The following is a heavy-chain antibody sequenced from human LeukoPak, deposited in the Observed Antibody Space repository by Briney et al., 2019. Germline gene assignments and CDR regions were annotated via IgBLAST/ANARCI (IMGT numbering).Heavy chain of an antibody. Sequence: GGSLRLSCIASGFVFSRDNMNWVRQAPGKGLEWVAHISETIYYADSVQGRFTISRDNAKNSLYLQMSSLRVDDTAMYYCVREVGRPKTFYFDSWGRGTPVTVSS. CDR3: VREVGRPKTFYFDS. CDR1: GFVFSRDN. J-gene: IGHJ4*02. CDR2: ISETI. D-gene: IGHD3-16*01. V-gene: IGHV3-48*04.